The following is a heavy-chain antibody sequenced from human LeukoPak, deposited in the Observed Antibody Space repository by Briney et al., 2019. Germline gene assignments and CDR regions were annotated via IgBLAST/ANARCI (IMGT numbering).Heavy chain of an antibody. CDR2: ISGSGGST. D-gene: IGHD1-26*01. CDR3: VRDLGGRSGH. Sequence: GGSLRLSCAASGFTFGTYAMSWVRQAPGKGLEWISAISGSGGSTYYADSVKGRFTISRDNAKNTLYLQMNSLTAEDTAVYYCVRDLGGRSGHWGQGTLVTVSS. CDR1: GFTFGTYA. J-gene: IGHJ4*02. V-gene: IGHV3-23*01.